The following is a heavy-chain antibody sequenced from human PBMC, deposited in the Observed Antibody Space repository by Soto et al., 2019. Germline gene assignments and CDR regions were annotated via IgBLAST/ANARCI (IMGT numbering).Heavy chain of an antibody. J-gene: IGHJ6*02. V-gene: IGHV1-8*01. CDR3: AREMTPRGMDV. Sequence: QVQLVQSGAEVKKPGASVKVSCKASGYTFTSYDINWVRQATGQGLEWMGWMNPNSGHTGYAQKFQGRVTMTRNTSTSTASVELSSLRSEDTAVYYCAREMTPRGMDVWGQGTTVTVSS. CDR1: GYTFTSYD. CDR2: MNPNSGHT.